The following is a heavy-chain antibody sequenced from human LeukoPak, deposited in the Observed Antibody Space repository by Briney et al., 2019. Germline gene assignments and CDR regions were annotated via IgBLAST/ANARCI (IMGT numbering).Heavy chain of an antibody. V-gene: IGHV1-46*01. CDR1: GCIFISYY. CDR2: INPTGGNA. Sequence: GSVMVSCKASGCIFISYYLHWVRQPPAQGLEWMGVINPTGGNASNAQKFQGRDTKARDTSTSTMYMELSSLRSEDTAVYYCSRDTRPPDAKYFQHCGQGTLVIVSS. J-gene: IGHJ1*01. D-gene: IGHD1-14*01. CDR3: SRDTRPPDAKYFQH.